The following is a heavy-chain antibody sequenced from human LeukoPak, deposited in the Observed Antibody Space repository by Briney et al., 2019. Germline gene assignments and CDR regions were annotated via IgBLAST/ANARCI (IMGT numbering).Heavy chain of an antibody. CDR2: INPSGGST. V-gene: IGHV1-46*01. CDR3: ARDQGVYGDYGNYYYGMDV. J-gene: IGHJ6*02. CDR1: EYTFTSYY. D-gene: IGHD4-17*01. Sequence: ASVKVSCKASEYTFTSYYMHWVRQAPGQGLEWMGIINPSGGSTSYAQKFQGRATMTRDTSTSTVYMELSSLRSEDTAVYYCARDQGVYGDYGNYYYGMDVWGQGTTVTVSS.